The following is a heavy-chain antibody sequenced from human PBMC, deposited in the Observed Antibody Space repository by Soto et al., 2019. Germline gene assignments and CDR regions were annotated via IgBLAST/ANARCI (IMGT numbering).Heavy chain of an antibody. Sequence: EVQLLESGGDLVQPGGSLRLYCAASGFTFSAFAMTWVRQPPGQGLEWVSTVIGSGACTFDADSVKGRFTISRDNSKDTLYLEMNSLRPEDTAVYYCAKGRYFDILTDSYYIYGLDVWGQGTPVTVSS. J-gene: IGHJ6*02. CDR2: VIGSGACT. D-gene: IGHD3-9*01. V-gene: IGHV3-23*01. CDR1: GFTFSAFA. CDR3: AKGRYFDILTDSYYIYGLDV.